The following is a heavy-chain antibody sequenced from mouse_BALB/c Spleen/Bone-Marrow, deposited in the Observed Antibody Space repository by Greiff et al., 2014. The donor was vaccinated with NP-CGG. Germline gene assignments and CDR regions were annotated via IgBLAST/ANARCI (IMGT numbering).Heavy chain of an antibody. V-gene: IGHV3-8*02. J-gene: IGHJ2*01. D-gene: IGHD2-4*01. CDR3: ARYKGYYDHDGDYFDY. Sequence: VQLKESGPSLVKPSQTLSLTCSVTGDSITSGYWNWIPKFSGNKLEYMGYISYSGSTYYNPSLKSRISITRDTSKNHYYLQLNSVTIEDTATYYCARYKGYYDHDGDYFDYWGQGTTLTVSS. CDR2: ISYSGST. CDR1: GDSITSGY.